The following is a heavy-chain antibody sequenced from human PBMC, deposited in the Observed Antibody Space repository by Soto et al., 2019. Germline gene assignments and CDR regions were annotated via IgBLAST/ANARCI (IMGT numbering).Heavy chain of an antibody. CDR3: ARDRDYGDYYEYFQH. CDR1: GFTFSSYW. V-gene: IGHV3-7*01. Sequence: EVQLVESGGGLVQPGGSLRLSCAASGFTFSSYWMSWVRQAPGKGLEWVANIKQDGSEKYYVDSVKGRFTISRDNAKNSLYLQMNSLRAEDTAVYYCARDRDYGDYYEYFQHWGQGTLVTVSS. J-gene: IGHJ1*01. D-gene: IGHD4-17*01. CDR2: IKQDGSEK.